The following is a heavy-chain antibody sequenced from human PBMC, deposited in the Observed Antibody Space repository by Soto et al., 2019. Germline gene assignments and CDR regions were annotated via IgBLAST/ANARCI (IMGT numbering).Heavy chain of an antibody. Sequence: SETLSLTCAVYGGSFSGYYWSWIRQPPGKGLEWIGEINHSGSTNYNPSLKSRVTISVDTSKNQFSLKLSSVTAADTAVYYCARGPKDYYYGSGSYYNTNWFDPWGQGTLVTVSS. CDR1: GGSFSGYY. D-gene: IGHD3-10*01. V-gene: IGHV4-34*01. CDR3: ARGPKDYYYGSGSYYNTNWFDP. CDR2: INHSGST. J-gene: IGHJ5*02.